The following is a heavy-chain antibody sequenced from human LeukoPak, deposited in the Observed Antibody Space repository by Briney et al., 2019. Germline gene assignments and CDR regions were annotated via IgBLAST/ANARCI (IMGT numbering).Heavy chain of an antibody. CDR2: IYYSGST. Sequence: PSETLSLTCTVSGGSVSSGSYYWSWIRQPPGTGLEWIGYIYYSGSTNYNPSLKSRVTISVDTSKNQFSLKLSSVTAADTAVYYCARISFTRGELVPDYWGQGTLVAVSS. J-gene: IGHJ4*02. D-gene: IGHD6-6*01. V-gene: IGHV4-61*01. CDR3: ARISFTRGELVPDY. CDR1: GGSVSSGSYY.